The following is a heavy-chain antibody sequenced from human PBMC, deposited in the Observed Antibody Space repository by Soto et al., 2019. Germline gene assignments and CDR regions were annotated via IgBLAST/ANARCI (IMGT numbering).Heavy chain of an antibody. J-gene: IGHJ4*02. CDR3: ARPKGTYSSGYYYFDF. CDR2: IIPLFGTA. CDR1: GGTFSTYA. D-gene: IGHD6-19*01. V-gene: IGHV1-69*01. Sequence: QVQLEQSGGEVKQPGSSVRVSCKTSGGTFSTYAINWVRQAPGQGLEWMGAIIPLFGTADYSQKFQGRVTSTADESTSTADRELSSLRFDDTAVYFWARPKGTYSSGYYYFDFWGQGTLVTVSS.